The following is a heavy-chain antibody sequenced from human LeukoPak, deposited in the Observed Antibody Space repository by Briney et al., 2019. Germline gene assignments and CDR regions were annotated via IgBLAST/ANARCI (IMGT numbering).Heavy chain of an antibody. D-gene: IGHD2-8*01. CDR2: ISYDGSNK. CDR1: GFTFSSYA. V-gene: IGHV3-30*01. J-gene: IGHJ4*02. Sequence: GRSLRLSCAASGFTFSSYAMHWVRQAPGKGLEWVAVISYDGSNKYYADSVKGRFTISRDNSKNTLYLQMNSLRAEDTAVYYCARSSGMLDIFFDCWGQGTLVTVSS. CDR3: ARSSGMLDIFFDC.